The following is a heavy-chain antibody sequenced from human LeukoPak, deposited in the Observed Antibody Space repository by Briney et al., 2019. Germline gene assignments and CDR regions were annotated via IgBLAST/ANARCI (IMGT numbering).Heavy chain of an antibody. J-gene: IGHJ3*02. CDR1: GDSVSSNSAA. D-gene: IGHD2-2*01. CDR2: TYYRSKWYN. Sequence: SQTLSLTCAISGDSVSSNSAAWNWIRQSPSRGLEWLGRTYYRSKWYNNYAVSVKSRITINPDTSKNQFSLQLNSVTPEDTAVYYCARLMGYCSSTSCYGDFDIWGQGTMVTVSS. V-gene: IGHV6-1*01. CDR3: ARLMGYCSSTSCYGDFDI.